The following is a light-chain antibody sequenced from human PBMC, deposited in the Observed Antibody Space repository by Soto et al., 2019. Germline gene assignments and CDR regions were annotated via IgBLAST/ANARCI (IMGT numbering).Light chain of an antibody. CDR2: AVS. J-gene: IGLJ1*01. V-gene: IGLV2-14*01. CDR1: SSDVGGYNY. Sequence: QSALTQPASVSGSPGQSIAISCTGTSSDVGGYNYVSWYQQHPGKAPKLMIYAVSNRPSGVSNRFSGSKSGNTATLTISGLQAEDEADYYCCSYAGGPEVFGTGTKVTVL. CDR3: CSYAGGPEV.